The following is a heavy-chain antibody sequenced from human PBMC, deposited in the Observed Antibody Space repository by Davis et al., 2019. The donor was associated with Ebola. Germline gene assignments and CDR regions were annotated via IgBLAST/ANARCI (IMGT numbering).Heavy chain of an antibody. CDR1: GFTFSSYA. V-gene: IGHV3-21*01. CDR3: AREVGATDQVDY. J-gene: IGHJ4*02. CDR2: ISSSSSYI. Sequence: GESLKISCAASGFTFSSYAMSWVRQAPGKGLEWVSSISSSSSYIYYADSVKGRFTISRDNAKNSLYLQMNSLRAEDTAVYYCAREVGATDQVDYWGQGTLVTVSS. D-gene: IGHD1-26*01.